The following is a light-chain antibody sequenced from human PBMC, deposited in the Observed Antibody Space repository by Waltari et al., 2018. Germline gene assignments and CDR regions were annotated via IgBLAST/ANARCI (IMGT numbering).Light chain of an antibody. V-gene: IGLV2-8*01. Sequence: QSALTQPPSASGSPGQSVTIPCTGTSSDVGGFHYVSWYQQYPDKAPKLMLYEVNKRPSGVPDRFSGSKSGNTASLTVSGLQAEDEADYYCSSYAGADTVVFGGGTKLTVL. CDR3: SSYAGADTVV. J-gene: IGLJ2*01. CDR1: SSDVGGFHY. CDR2: EVN.